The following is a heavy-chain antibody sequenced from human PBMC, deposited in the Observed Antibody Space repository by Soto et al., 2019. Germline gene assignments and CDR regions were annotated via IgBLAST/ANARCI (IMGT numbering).Heavy chain of an antibody. CDR3: AVKGYCSGGSCFSWFDP. CDR2: IIPIFGTA. J-gene: IGHJ5*02. Sequence: QVQLVQSGAEVKKPGSSVKVSCKASGGTFSSYAISWVRQAPGQGLEWMGGIIPIFGTANYAQKFQGRVTITADEYTSTAYMELSSLRSEDTAVYYCAVKGYCSGGSCFSWFDPWGQGTLVTVSS. D-gene: IGHD2-15*01. V-gene: IGHV1-69*12. CDR1: GGTFSSYA.